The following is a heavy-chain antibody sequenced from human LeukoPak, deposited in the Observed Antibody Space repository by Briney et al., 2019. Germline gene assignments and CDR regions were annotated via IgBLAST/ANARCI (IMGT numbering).Heavy chain of an antibody. Sequence: GGSLRLSCAASGFTFSSYWMSWVRQAPGKGLEWVANIKQDGSEKYYVDSVKGRFTISRDNAKNSLYLQMNSLRAEDTAVYYCARLRLGELSSGFDYWGQGTLVTVSS. J-gene: IGHJ4*02. D-gene: IGHD3-16*02. CDR1: GFTFSSYW. CDR3: ARLRLGELSSGFDY. CDR2: IKQDGSEK. V-gene: IGHV3-7*01.